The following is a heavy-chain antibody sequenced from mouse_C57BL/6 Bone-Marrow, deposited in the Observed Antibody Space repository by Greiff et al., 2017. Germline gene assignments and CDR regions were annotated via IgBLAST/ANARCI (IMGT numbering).Heavy chain of an antibody. CDR3: AKILHWDVGVDY. J-gene: IGHJ2*01. CDR1: GFSLTSYA. D-gene: IGHD4-1*01. Sequence: VQLQQSGPGLVAPSQSLSITCTVSGFSLTSYAISWVRQPPGKGLEWLGIIWTGGGTNYNSALKSRQSISKDNSKSQVFLKMNSLQKNNTARYNCAKILHWDVGVDYWGQGTTLTVSS. V-gene: IGHV2-9-1*01. CDR2: IWTGGGT.